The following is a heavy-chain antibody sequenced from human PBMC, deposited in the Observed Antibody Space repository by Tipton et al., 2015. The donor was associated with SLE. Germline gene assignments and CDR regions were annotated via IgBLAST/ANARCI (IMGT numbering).Heavy chain of an antibody. CDR3: VRHESGDLRSDS. J-gene: IGHJ5*01. Sequence: QLVQSGAEVKPSETLSLTCNVSGVSISSSHYYWGWIRQPPGKALEWIGSIYYTWTTYYNPSLKSRVSIFVDTSKNQVSLRVKSVTAADTGVYYCVRHESGDLRSDSWGQGTLVTVSS. CDR1: GVSISSSHYY. D-gene: IGHD1-26*01. CDR2: IYYTWTT. V-gene: IGHV4-39*01.